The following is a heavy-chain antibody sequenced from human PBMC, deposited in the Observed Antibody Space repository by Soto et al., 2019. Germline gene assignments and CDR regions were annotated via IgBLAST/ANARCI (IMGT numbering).Heavy chain of an antibody. CDR1: GYTFTSYC. V-gene: IGHV1-18*01. J-gene: IGHJ6*02. CDR3: ARTTQQGYYYYYGMDV. Sequence: ASVKVSCKASGYTFTSYCISWVRQAPGQGLEWMGWISAYNGNTNYAQKLQGRVTMTTDTSTSTAYMELRSLRSDDTAVYYCARTTQQGYYYYYGMDVWGQGTTVTVSS. D-gene: IGHD6-13*01. CDR2: ISAYNGNT.